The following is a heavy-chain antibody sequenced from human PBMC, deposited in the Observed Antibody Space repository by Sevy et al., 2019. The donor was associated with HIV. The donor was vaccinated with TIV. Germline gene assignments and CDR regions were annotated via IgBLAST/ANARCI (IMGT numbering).Heavy chain of an antibody. CDR1: GYSFTSYW. D-gene: IGHD3-10*01. J-gene: IGHJ4*02. V-gene: IGHV5-51*01. CDR3: ARLSGNNYNREIDY. CDR2: IYPGDSDP. Sequence: GESLKISCKGSGYSFTSYWIGWVRQMPGKGLEWMGIIYPGDSDPRYSPSFEGQVIISADKSINTAYLQWSSLKAADTAMYYCARLSGNNYNREIDYWGQGTLVTVSS.